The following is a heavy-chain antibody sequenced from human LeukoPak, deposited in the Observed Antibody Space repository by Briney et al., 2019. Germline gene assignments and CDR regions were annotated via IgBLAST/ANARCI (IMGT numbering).Heavy chain of an antibody. V-gene: IGHV3-21*01. Sequence: GGSLRLSCAASGFTFSSYSMNWVRQAPGKGLEWVSSISSSSSYIYYADSVKGRFTISRDNANNSLYLQMNSLRAEDTAVYYCARMRQWLAPYFDYWGQGTLVTVSS. CDR3: ARMRQWLAPYFDY. D-gene: IGHD6-19*01. J-gene: IGHJ4*02. CDR1: GFTFSSYS. CDR2: ISSSSSYI.